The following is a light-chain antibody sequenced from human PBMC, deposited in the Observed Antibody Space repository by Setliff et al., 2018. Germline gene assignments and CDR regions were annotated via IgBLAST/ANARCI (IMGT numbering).Light chain of an antibody. CDR1: SSDVGSYDL. CDR2: DVS. V-gene: IGLV2-14*01. CDR3: SSYTSSSTLYV. J-gene: IGLJ1*01. Sequence: QSVLTQPASVSGSPGQSITVSCSGTSSDVGSYDLVSWYQQHPGTAPKLMIYDVSNRPSGVSNRFSGSKSGNTASLTISGLQAEDEADYYCSSYTSSSTLYVFGTGTKGTVL.